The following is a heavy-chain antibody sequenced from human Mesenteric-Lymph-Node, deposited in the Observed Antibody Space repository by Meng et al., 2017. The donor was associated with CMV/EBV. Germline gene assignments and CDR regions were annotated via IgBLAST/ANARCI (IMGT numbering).Heavy chain of an antibody. V-gene: IGHV3-9*01. Sequence: GGSLRLSCAASGFTFDDYAMHWVRLVPGKGLEWVSGISWNSANIVYADSVKGRFTISRDNAKNSLYLQMNSLRAEDTAVYYCARVVGAIDYWGQGTLVTVSS. CDR1: GFTFDDYA. CDR3: ARVVGAIDY. J-gene: IGHJ4*02. D-gene: IGHD1-26*01. CDR2: ISWNSANI.